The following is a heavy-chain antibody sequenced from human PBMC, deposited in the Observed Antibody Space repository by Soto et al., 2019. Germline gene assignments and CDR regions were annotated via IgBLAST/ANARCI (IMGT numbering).Heavy chain of an antibody. J-gene: IGHJ4*02. D-gene: IGHD3-16*01. Sequence: EVQLLESGGGLVQPGGSLKLSCAASGYKFSGSTIHWVRQASGMGLEWVGRIKSKANSYTTSYAASVKDRFAISRDDSENTAYLQMNSLSIEDTAVYYCTSSISGGDNFWGPGALVTVSS. V-gene: IGHV3-73*02. CDR1: GYKFSGST. CDR2: IKSKANSYTT. CDR3: TSSISGGDNF.